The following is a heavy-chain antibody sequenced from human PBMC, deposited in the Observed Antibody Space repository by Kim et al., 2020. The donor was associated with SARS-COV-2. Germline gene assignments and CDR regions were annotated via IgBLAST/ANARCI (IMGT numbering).Heavy chain of an antibody. CDR3: ARGHTMVRGLGDWFDP. Sequence: SVKGRFTISRDNAKNSLYLQMNSLRAEDTAVYYCARGHTMVRGLGDWFDPWGQGTLVTVSS. D-gene: IGHD3-10*01. V-gene: IGHV3-11*01. J-gene: IGHJ5*02.